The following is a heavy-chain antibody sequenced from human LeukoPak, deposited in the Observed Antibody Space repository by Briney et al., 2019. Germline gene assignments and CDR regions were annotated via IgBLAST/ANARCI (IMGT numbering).Heavy chain of an antibody. CDR2: IYTSGST. V-gene: IGHV4-4*07. Sequence: SETLSLTCTVSGGSISSYYWSWIRQPAGKGLEWIGRIYTSGSTNYNPSLKSRVTMSVDTSKNQFSLKLSSVTAADTAVYYCARDRVQGLLELFVGNWFDPWGQGTLVTVSS. D-gene: IGHD1-7*01. CDR1: GGSISSYY. J-gene: IGHJ5*02. CDR3: ARDRVQGLLELFVGNWFDP.